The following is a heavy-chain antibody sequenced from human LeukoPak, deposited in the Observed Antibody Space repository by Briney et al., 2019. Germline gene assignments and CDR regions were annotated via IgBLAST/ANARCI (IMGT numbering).Heavy chain of an antibody. CDR2: IRCSGRAYI. J-gene: IGHJ2*01. Sequence: GGSLRLSCAPSGFPFSDLYMSLIPAAAGEGLEGVSYIRCSGRAYIYYAYSVKGRFTISRDNAKNSLYLQINSLRADDTAVYYCARDRPYYEKRLPKNWFFDLWGRGTLVTVSS. CDR1: GFPFSDLY. D-gene: IGHD3-22*01. CDR3: ARDRPYYEKRLPKNWFFDL. V-gene: IGHV3-11*01.